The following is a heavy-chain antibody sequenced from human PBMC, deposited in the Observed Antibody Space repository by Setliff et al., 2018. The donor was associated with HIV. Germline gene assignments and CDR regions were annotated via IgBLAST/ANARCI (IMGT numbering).Heavy chain of an antibody. V-gene: IGHV4-59*11. CDR3: AKGAGSYGDYTFDY. CDR2: IYSTGST. CDR1: GASITSHC. J-gene: IGHJ4*02. Sequence: TSETLSLTCTVSGASITSHCWSWIRQSPGRELEWIGYIYSTGSTNYNPSLQSRVSISMDASKNKFSLKVTSVTSADTAVYYCAKGAGSYGDYTFDYWGQGNLVTVSS. D-gene: IGHD4-17*01.